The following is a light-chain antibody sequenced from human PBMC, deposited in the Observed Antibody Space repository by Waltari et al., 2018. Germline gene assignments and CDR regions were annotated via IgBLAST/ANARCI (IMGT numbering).Light chain of an antibody. CDR2: DDS. Sequence: SYVVTQPPSGSVAPGQTATTTCGGDNIERKSVHWYKQKAGQAPVLVVYDDSDRPPGIPARLSGSNSGNTATLTIRRVEAGDEADYYCQLWDSRSNHLVFGGGTKLTVL. J-gene: IGLJ3*02. CDR1: NIERKS. V-gene: IGLV3-21*02. CDR3: QLWDSRSNHLV.